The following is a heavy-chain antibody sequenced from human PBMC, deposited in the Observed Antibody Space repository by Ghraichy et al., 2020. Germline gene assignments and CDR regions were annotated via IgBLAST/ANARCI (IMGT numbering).Heavy chain of an antibody. CDR1: GYTFTSYG. CDR3: ARGRITIFGGGADDY. CDR2: ISAYNGNT. J-gene: IGHJ4*02. V-gene: IGHV1-18*01. Sequence: ASVKVSCKASGYTFTSYGISWVRQAPGQGLEWMGWISAYNGNTNYAQKLQGRVTMTTETSTSTAYMELRSLRSDDTAVYYCARGRITIFGGGADDYWGQGTLVTVSS. D-gene: IGHD3-3*01.